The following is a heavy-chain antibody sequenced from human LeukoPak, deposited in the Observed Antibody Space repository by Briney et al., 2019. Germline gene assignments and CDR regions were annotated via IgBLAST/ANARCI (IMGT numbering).Heavy chain of an antibody. J-gene: IGHJ4*02. CDR1: GYRFTNYW. Sequence: GESLRIFCKGFGYRFTNYWIGWVRQMPGKGLEWMGIIYPGDSDTRYNPSFQGQVTISADKSINTAYLQWSSLKASDTAMYYCVLAGSGSYYFDYWGQGILVTVSS. D-gene: IGHD3-10*01. CDR2: IYPGDSDT. CDR3: VLAGSGSYYFDY. V-gene: IGHV5-51*01.